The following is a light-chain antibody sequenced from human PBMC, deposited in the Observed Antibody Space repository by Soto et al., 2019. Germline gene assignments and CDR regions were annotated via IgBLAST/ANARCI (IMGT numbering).Light chain of an antibody. CDR1: QDIRNF. Sequence: DILMTQSPSSLSASVGDRVTITCQASQDIRNFLNWYQQKPGKAPKLLIYDASNLETGVPSRFSGSGSGTDFTFTISSLQPEYIATYYCQQYDILPTFGQGTKLEIK. V-gene: IGKV1-33*01. CDR3: QQYDILPT. CDR2: DAS. J-gene: IGKJ2*01.